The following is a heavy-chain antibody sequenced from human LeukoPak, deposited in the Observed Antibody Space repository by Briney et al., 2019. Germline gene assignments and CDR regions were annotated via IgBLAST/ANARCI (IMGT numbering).Heavy chain of an antibody. Sequence: SETPSLTCTVSGGSISSSSYYWGWIRQPPGKGLEWIGTIYDSGNTYYNPSLKSRVTISVDTSKNQFSLKLSSVTAADTAVYYCARQGNYCSSTSCYLYHYYMDVWGKGTTVTVSS. CDR2: IYDSGNT. D-gene: IGHD2-2*01. CDR3: ARQGNYCSSTSCYLYHYYMDV. CDR1: GGSISSSSYY. J-gene: IGHJ6*03. V-gene: IGHV4-39*01.